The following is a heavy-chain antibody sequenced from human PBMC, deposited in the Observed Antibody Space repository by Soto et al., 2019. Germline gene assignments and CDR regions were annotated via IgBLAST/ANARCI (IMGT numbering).Heavy chain of an antibody. CDR3: AKGVVREPAYFDY. Sequence: GGSLRLSXTVSGFTFSAFAMYWVRQAPGKGLEWVAPISYDGRNKDYAESVRGCFTISRDNSKNTLYLDMNSLSAEDSAVYFCAKGVVREPAYFDYWGQGTLVTVSS. CDR2: ISYDGRNK. V-gene: IGHV3-30*18. D-gene: IGHD3-10*01. CDR1: GFTFSAFA. J-gene: IGHJ4*02.